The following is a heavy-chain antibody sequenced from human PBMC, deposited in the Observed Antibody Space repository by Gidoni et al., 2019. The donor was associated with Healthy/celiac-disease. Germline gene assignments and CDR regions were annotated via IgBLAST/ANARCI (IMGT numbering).Heavy chain of an antibody. CDR1: GGSISSYY. J-gene: IGHJ4*02. D-gene: IGHD2-15*01. Sequence: QVQLQESGPGLVKPSETLSLTCTVSGGSISSYYWSWIRQPQGKGLEWIGYIYYSGSTNYNPSRKSLVTISVDTSKNQFSLKLSSVTAADTAVYYCARYLGYYFDYWGQGTLVTVSS. V-gene: IGHV4-59*01. CDR2: IYYSGST. CDR3: ARYLGYYFDY.